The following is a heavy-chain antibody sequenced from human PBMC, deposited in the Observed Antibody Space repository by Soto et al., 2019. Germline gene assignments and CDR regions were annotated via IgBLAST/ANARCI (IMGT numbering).Heavy chain of an antibody. CDR3: ARFPAVRTNYYYYYGMDV. J-gene: IGHJ6*02. CDR1: GYSFTNYW. V-gene: IGHV5-51*01. Sequence: PGESLKLSCKGSGYSFTNYWIGWVRQMPGTGLEWMGIIYPGDSDTRYSPSFQGQVTISADKSISTAYLQWSSLKASDTAMYYCARFPAVRTNYYYYYGMDVWGQGTTVTVSS. CDR2: IYPGDSDT.